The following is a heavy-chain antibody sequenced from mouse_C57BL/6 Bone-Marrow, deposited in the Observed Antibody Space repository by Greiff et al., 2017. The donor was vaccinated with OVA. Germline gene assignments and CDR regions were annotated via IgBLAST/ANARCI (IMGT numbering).Heavy chain of an antibody. CDR2: INPYNGGT. CDR3: ARENYYGSSLLYWYFDV. D-gene: IGHD1-1*01. Sequence: EVQLQQSGPVLVKPGASVKMSCKASGYTFTDYYMNWVKQSHGKSLEWIGVINPYNGGTSYNQKFKGKATLTVDKSSSTAYMELNSLTSEDSAVYYCARENYYGSSLLYWYFDVWGTGTTVTVSS. CDR1: GYTFTDYY. V-gene: IGHV1-19*01. J-gene: IGHJ1*03.